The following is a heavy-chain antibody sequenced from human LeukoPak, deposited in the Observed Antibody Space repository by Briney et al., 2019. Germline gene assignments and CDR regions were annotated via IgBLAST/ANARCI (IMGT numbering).Heavy chain of an antibody. J-gene: IGHJ5*02. D-gene: IGHD6-19*01. CDR1: GFTFSSYN. CDR2: ITSGSSYI. Sequence: GGSLRLSCAASGFTFSSYNMNWVRQAPGQGLEWVSSITSGSSYIYYADSVKGRFTISRDNSKNTLYLQMNSLRAEDTAVYYCARVAAVAGPFDPWGQGTLVTVSS. V-gene: IGHV3-21*01. CDR3: ARVAAVAGPFDP.